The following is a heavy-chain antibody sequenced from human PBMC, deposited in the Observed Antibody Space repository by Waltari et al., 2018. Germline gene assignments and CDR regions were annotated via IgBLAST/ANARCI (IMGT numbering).Heavy chain of an antibody. CDR3: ATEYPVTTRAFDI. Sequence: QVQLVQSGAEVKKPGASVKVSCQVSGSNLPELSMHWVLPAPGKGLEWMGGFDPEDGETIYAQKFQGRVTMTEDTSTDTAYMELSSLRSEDTAVYYCATEYPVTTRAFDIWGQGTMVTVSS. CDR1: GSNLPELS. J-gene: IGHJ3*02. CDR2: FDPEDGET. D-gene: IGHD4-17*01. V-gene: IGHV1-24*01.